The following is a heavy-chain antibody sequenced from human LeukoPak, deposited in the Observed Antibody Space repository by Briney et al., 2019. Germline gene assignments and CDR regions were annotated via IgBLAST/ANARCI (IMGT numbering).Heavy chain of an antibody. CDR3: ARDPLNRRWGSYYFDY. CDR1: GFTFSSYS. CDR2: ISYDGSNE. J-gene: IGHJ4*02. D-gene: IGHD1-14*01. Sequence: GGSLRLSCAASGFTFSSYSMNWVRQAPGKGLEWVALISYDGSNESYEDSVKGRFTISRDNSRSTLYLQMSSLRGEDTAVYYCARDPLNRRWGSYYFDYWGLGTLVTVSS. V-gene: IGHV3-30*03.